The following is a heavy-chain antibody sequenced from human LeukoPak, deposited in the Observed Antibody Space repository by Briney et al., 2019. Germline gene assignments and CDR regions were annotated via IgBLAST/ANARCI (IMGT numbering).Heavy chain of an antibody. CDR3: ARRKYSSSWLFDY. Sequence: SETLSLTCAVYGGSFSGYYWSWIRQPPGKGLEWIGEINHSGSTNYNPSLKSRVTISVDTSKTQFSLKLSSVTAADTAVYYCARRKYSSSWLFDYWGQGTLVTVSS. V-gene: IGHV4-34*01. J-gene: IGHJ4*02. CDR1: GGSFSGYY. CDR2: INHSGST. D-gene: IGHD6-13*01.